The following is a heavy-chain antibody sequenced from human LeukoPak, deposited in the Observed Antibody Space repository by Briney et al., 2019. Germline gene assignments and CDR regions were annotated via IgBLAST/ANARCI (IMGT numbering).Heavy chain of an antibody. CDR3: ARSSYSNGEANDY. D-gene: IGHD4-11*01. J-gene: IGHJ4*02. Sequence: PGGSLRLSCAASGFTFSSYWMHWVRQAPGKGLVWVSRINSDGSSTSYADSVKGRFTISRDNAKNTLYLQMNSLRAEDMAVYYCARSSYSNGEANDYWGQGTLVTVSS. CDR2: INSDGSST. V-gene: IGHV3-74*01. CDR1: GFTFSSYW.